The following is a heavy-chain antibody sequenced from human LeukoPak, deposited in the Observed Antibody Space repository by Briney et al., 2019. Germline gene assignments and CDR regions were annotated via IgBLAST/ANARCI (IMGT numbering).Heavy chain of an antibody. V-gene: IGHV7-4-1*02. CDR1: GYTFTNYA. CDR2: INTNTGNP. J-gene: IGHJ3*02. Sequence: ASVKVSRKASGYTFTNYAMNWVRQAPGQGLEWMGWINTNTGNPTHAQGFTGRFVFSLDTSVSTAYLQISSLKAEDTAVYYCARGSNYWFDAFDIWGQGTMVTVSS. D-gene: IGHD2-8*02. CDR3: ARGSNYWFDAFDI.